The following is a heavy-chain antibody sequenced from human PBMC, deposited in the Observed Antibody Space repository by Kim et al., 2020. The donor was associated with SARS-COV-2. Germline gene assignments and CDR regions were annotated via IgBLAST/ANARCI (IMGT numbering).Heavy chain of an antibody. CDR2: ISGSGGST. V-gene: IGHV3-23*01. D-gene: IGHD3-10*01. CDR1: GFTFSSYA. Sequence: GGSLRLSCAASGFTFSSYAMSWVRQAPGKGLEWVSAISGSGGSTYYADSVKGRFTISRDNSKNTLYLQMNSLRAEDTAVYYCAKDAAYPMVRGVIITSSLGYWGQGTLVTVSS. J-gene: IGHJ4*02. CDR3: AKDAAYPMVRGVIITSSLGY.